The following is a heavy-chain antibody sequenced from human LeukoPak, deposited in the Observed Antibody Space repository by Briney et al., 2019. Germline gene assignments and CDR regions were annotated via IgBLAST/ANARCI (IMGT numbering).Heavy chain of an antibody. J-gene: IGHJ4*02. D-gene: IGHD3-3*01. CDR2: ISAYNGNT. Sequence: ASVKVSCKASGYTFTSYGISWVRQAPGQGLEWMGWISAYNGNTNYAQKLQGRVTMTTDTSTSTAYMELRSLRSDDTAVYYCARDPPAHTMSSLRDYWGQGTLVTVSS. CDR3: ARDPPAHTMSSLRDY. V-gene: IGHV1-18*01. CDR1: GYTFTSYG.